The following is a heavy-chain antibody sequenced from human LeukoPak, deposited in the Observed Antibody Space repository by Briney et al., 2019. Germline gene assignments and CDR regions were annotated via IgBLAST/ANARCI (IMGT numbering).Heavy chain of an antibody. CDR3: ARWGRGYYYDSSGYYYFDY. V-gene: IGHV1-24*01. D-gene: IGHD3-22*01. CDR1: GYTLTELS. CDR2: FDPEDGET. J-gene: IGHJ4*02. Sequence: ASVTVSCTVSGYTLTELSMHWVRQAPGKGLEWMGGFDPEDGETIYAQKFQGRVTMTEDTSTDTAYMELSSLRSEDTAVYYCARWGRGYYYDSSGYYYFDYWGQGTLVTVSS.